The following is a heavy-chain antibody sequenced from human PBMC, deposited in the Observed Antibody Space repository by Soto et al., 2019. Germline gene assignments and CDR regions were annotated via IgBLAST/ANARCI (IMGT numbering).Heavy chain of an antibody. Sequence: EVQLLESGGGLVQPGGSLRLSCAASGFTFSSYAMSWVRQAPGKGLEWVAAISGSGGSTYYADSVKGRFTISRDNSKNTLYLQMNSLRAEDTAVYYCAKFAQQLVPCSSYYYGMDVWGQGTTVTVSS. CDR1: GFTFSSYA. CDR3: AKFAQQLVPCSSYYYGMDV. V-gene: IGHV3-23*01. D-gene: IGHD6-13*01. CDR2: ISGSGGST. J-gene: IGHJ6*02.